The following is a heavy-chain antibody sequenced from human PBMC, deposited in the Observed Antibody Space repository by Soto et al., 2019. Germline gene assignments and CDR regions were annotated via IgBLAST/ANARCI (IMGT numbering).Heavy chain of an antibody. D-gene: IGHD3-3*01. V-gene: IGHV1-18*01. Sequence: ASVKVSCKASGGTFSSYAISWVRQAPGQGLEWMGWISAYNGTTNYAQKLQGRVTMTTDTSTSTAYMELRSLRSDDTAVYYCARDSYDFWSGYDAFDIWGQGTMVTVSS. CDR1: GGTFSSYA. CDR3: ARDSYDFWSGYDAFDI. CDR2: ISAYNGTT. J-gene: IGHJ3*02.